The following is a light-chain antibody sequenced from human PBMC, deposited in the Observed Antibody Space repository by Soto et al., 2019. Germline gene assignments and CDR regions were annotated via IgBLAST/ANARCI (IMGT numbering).Light chain of an antibody. CDR1: QSVGSH. Sequence: EVVMTQSPATLSVPLGERATLSCRASQSVGSHLAWYQQKPGQAPRLLIYDASTRATGIPARFSGSGSGTEFSFIITSLQSEDLAVYSCQQYSEWTSLTFGGGTKVDIK. V-gene: IGKV3-15*01. J-gene: IGKJ4*01. CDR3: QQYSEWTSLT. CDR2: DAS.